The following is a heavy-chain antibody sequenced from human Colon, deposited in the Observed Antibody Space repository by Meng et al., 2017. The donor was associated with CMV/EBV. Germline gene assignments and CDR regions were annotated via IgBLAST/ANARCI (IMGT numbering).Heavy chain of an antibody. CDR3: ARRYCSGGSCYSYDY. D-gene: IGHD2-15*01. CDR2: ISWNSGSI. J-gene: IGHJ4*02. CDR1: GFTFDDYA. V-gene: IGHV3-9*01. Sequence: GGSLRLSCAASGFTFDDYAMHWVRQAPGKGLEWVSGISWNSGSIGYADSVKGRFTNSRDNAKNSLYLQMNSLRAEDTALYYCARRYCSGGSCYSYDYWGQGTLVTVSS.